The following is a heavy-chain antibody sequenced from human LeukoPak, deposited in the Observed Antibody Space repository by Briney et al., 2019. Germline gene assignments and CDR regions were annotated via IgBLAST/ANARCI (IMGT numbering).Heavy chain of an antibody. D-gene: IGHD2-2*01. CDR2: IKQDGSEK. CDR1: GFTFSSYW. J-gene: IGHJ1*01. CDR3: ASTRYCSSTSCYEVYLQH. Sequence: GGSLRLSCAASGFTFSSYWMSWVRQAPGKGLEWVANIKQDGSEKYYVDSVKGRFTISRDNAKNSLYLQMNSLRAEDTAVYYCASTRYCSSTSCYEVYLQHWGQGTLVTVSS. V-gene: IGHV3-7*03.